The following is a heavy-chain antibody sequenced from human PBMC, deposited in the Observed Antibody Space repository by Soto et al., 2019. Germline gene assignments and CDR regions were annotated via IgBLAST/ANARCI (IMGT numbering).Heavy chain of an antibody. J-gene: IGHJ4*02. V-gene: IGHV3-49*04. CDR1: GFTFGDYA. D-gene: IGHD2-2*01. Sequence: PWGSLRLSCTASGFTFGDYAMSWVRQAPGKGLEWVGFIRSKAYGGTTEYAASVKGRFTISRDDSKSIAYLQMNSLKSEDTAVYYCSSTLGPIIVLPAAVDYWGQGTLGTVSS. CDR3: SSTLGPIIVLPAAVDY. CDR2: IRSKAYGGTT.